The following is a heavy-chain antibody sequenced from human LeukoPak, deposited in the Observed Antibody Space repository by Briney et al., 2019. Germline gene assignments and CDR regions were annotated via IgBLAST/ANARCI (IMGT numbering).Heavy chain of an antibody. J-gene: IGHJ3*02. CDR2: IRRGTNSYTT. V-gene: IGHV3-72*01. D-gene: IGHD3-16*01. Sequence: GGSLRLSCAASGFSFSDYILDWVRQAPGKGQEWVGRIRRGTNSYTTEYAASVKGRFIISRDDSQNSLYLHMNSLKTEDTAVYHCTRDGGEGGNSAFDIWGQGTMVTVSS. CDR1: GFSFSDYI. CDR3: TRDGGEGGNSAFDI.